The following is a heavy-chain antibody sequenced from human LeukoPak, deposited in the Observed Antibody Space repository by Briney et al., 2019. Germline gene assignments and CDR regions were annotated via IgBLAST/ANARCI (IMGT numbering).Heavy chain of an antibody. CDR2: IYTSGST. CDR1: GGSISSYY. D-gene: IGHD4-17*01. CDR3: ARGRPTVTNPYSDY. V-gene: IGHV4-4*07. J-gene: IGHJ4*02. Sequence: SETLSLTCTVSGGSISSYYWSWIRQPAGKGLEWIGRIYTSGSTNYNPSLKSRVTMSVDTSKNQFSLKLSSVTAADTAVYYCARGRPTVTNPYSDYWGQGTLVTVSS.